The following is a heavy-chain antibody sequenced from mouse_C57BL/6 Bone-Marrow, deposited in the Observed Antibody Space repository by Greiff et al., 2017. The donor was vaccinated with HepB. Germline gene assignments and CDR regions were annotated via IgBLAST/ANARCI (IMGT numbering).Heavy chain of an antibody. D-gene: IGHD1-1*01. Sequence: QVQLKQPGAELVKPVASVKLSCKASGYTFTSYWMHWVKQRPGQGLEWSGMIHPHSGSTNYNEKFKIKATLTVDKSSSTAYMQLSSLTSEDSAVYDCARDGVTTRAMDYWGQGTTVAVSS. V-gene: IGHV1-64*01. CDR2: IHPHSGST. J-gene: IGHJ4*01. CDR3: ARDGVTTRAMDY. CDR1: GYTFTSYW.